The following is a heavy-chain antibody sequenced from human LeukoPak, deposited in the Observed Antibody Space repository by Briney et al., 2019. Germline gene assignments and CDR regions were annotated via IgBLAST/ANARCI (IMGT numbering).Heavy chain of an antibody. CDR1: GFTFNNYA. Sequence: GGSLRLSCAASGFTFNNYAMSWGRQAPGKGLEWVSGISGRGGSTYYADLAKGRFTISRDNSKNTLYLQINSLRVEDTAVYYCAKDGWLYYYDSSGYLPEGYYFDYWGLGTLVTVSS. CDR3: AKDGWLYYYDSSGYLPEGYYFDY. CDR2: ISGRGGST. V-gene: IGHV3-23*01. D-gene: IGHD3-22*01. J-gene: IGHJ4*02.